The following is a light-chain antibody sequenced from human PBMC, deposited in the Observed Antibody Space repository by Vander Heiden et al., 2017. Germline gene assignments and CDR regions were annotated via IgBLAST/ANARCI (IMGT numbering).Light chain of an antibody. CDR3: AAWDDSLNGVV. CDR1: SSNIGSNT. V-gene: IGLV1-44*01. J-gene: IGLJ2*01. Sequence: SVLTQPPPASGTPGQRVTIPCSGISSNIGSNTVNGYQQRPGTATKLLIYSNNQRPSGVPDRFSGSKSGTSASLAISGLQSEDEADYYCAAWDDSLNGVVFGGGTKLTVL. CDR2: SNN.